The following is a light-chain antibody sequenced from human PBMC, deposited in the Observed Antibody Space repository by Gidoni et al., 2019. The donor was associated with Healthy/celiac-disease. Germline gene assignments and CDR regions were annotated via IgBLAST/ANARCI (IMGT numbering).Light chain of an antibody. CDR2: DVS. V-gene: IGLV2-14*01. Sequence: LTQPASVSGSPGQSITISCTGTSSDVGGYNYVSWYQQHPGKAPKLMIYDVSNRPSGVSIRFSGSKSGNTASLTISGLQAEDESDYYCSSYTSSSTLVVFGGGTKLTVL. CDR1: SSDVGGYNY. J-gene: IGLJ2*01. CDR3: SSYTSSSTLVV.